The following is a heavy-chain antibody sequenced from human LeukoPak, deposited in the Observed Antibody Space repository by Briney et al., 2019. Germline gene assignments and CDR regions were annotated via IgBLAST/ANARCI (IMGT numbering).Heavy chain of an antibody. D-gene: IGHD3-3*01. CDR2: MNPNSGNT. CDR1: GYTFTSYD. J-gene: IGHJ5*02. V-gene: IGHV1-8*01. Sequence: ASVKVSCKASGYTFTSYDINWVRQATGQGLEWMGWMNPNSGNTGYAQKFQGRVTITRNTSISTAYMELSSLRSEDTAVYYCAREAYYDFWSGYLHNTSFDPWGQGTLVTVSS. CDR3: AREAYYDFWSGYLHNTSFDP.